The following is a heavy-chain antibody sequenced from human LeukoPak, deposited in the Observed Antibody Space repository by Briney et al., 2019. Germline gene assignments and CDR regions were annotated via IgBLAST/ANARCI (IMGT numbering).Heavy chain of an antibody. Sequence: PSETLSLTCAVYGGSFSGYYWSWIRQPPGKGLEWIGEINHSGSTNYNPSLKSRVTISVDTSKNQFSLKLSSVTAADTAVYYCAREARGPYDYVWGSYRYALDYWGQGTLVTVSS. D-gene: IGHD3-16*02. CDR3: AREARGPYDYVWGSYRYALDY. CDR2: INHSGST. J-gene: IGHJ4*02. V-gene: IGHV4-34*01. CDR1: GGSFSGYY.